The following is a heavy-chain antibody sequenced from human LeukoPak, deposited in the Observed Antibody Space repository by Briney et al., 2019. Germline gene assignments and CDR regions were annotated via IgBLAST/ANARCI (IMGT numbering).Heavy chain of an antibody. CDR2: IIPTFGTA. D-gene: IGHD5-18*01. Sequence: ASVKVSCKASGGTFSSYAISWVRQAPGQGLEWMGGIIPTFGTANYAQKFQGRVTITADESTSTAYMELSSLRSEDTAVYYCAIPKPKQLWALYYYYGMDVWGQGTTVTVSS. V-gene: IGHV1-69*13. J-gene: IGHJ6*02. CDR1: GGTFSSYA. CDR3: AIPKPKQLWALYYYYGMDV.